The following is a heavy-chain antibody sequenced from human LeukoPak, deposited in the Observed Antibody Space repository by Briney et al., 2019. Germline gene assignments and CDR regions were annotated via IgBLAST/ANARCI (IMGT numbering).Heavy chain of an antibody. D-gene: IGHD3-22*01. J-gene: IGHJ4*02. CDR2: IKPNGSEK. CDR3: ARDIYYDSSGYYGSVY. V-gene: IGHV3-7*01. Sequence: PGGSLRLSCVASGFTFSSYWMSWVRQAPGKGLEWVANIKPNGSEKFYVDSVKGRFTISRDNAKNSVYLQMNSLRAEDTAVYYCARDIYYDSSGYYGSVYWGQGTLVTVSS. CDR1: GFTFSSYW.